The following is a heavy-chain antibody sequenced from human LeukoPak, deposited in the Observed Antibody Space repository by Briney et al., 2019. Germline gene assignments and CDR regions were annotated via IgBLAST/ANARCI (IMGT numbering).Heavy chain of an antibody. J-gene: IGHJ6*02. CDR2: ISYDGSNK. Sequence: GGSLRLSCAASGFTFSSYGMHWVRQAPGKGLEWVAVISYDGSNKYYADSVKGRFTISRDNSKNTLYLQMNSLRAEDTAVYYCAKDVSDEKFGELASYGMDVWGQGTTVTVSS. CDR1: GFTFSSYG. D-gene: IGHD3-10*01. CDR3: AKDVSDEKFGELASYGMDV. V-gene: IGHV3-30*18.